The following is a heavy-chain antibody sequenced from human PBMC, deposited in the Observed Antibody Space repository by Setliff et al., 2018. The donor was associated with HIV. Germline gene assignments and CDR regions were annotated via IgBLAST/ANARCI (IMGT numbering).Heavy chain of an antibody. CDR3: ARDLVVVAPYYCFDP. CDR2: INPNSGDT. D-gene: IGHD2-15*01. CDR1: GYTFTSYH. Sequence: GASVKVSCKTSGYTFTSYHLHWLRQAPGQGLEWMGWINPNSGDTRYAQRFQGRVTMTRDTSTNTAYMELNSLTSDDTAVYYWARDLVVVAPYYCFDPWGQGTLVTVSS. V-gene: IGHV1-2*02. J-gene: IGHJ5*02.